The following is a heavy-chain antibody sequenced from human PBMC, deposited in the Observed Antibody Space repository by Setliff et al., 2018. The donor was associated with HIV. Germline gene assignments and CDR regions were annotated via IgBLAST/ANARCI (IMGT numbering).Heavy chain of an antibody. CDR3: AKERNPYYYDTSGYSWFDP. Sequence: GGSLRLSCAASGFTFSSYAMSWLRQAPGKGLEWVSAISGSGGSTYYADSVKGRFTISRDNSKNTLYLQMSSLRVEDTAVYYCAKERNPYYYDTSGYSWFDPWGQGTLVTVSS. V-gene: IGHV3-23*01. CDR1: GFTFSSYA. D-gene: IGHD3-22*01. J-gene: IGHJ5*02. CDR2: ISGSGGST.